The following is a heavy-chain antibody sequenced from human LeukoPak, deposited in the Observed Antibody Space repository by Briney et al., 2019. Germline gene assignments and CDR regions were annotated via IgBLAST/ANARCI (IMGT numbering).Heavy chain of an antibody. CDR3: AREIGPRQLHLWGSAFDY. J-gene: IGHJ4*02. V-gene: IGHV1-18*01. D-gene: IGHD5-18*01. Sequence: FTXXXISWVRQAPGQGLEWMGWISAYNGNTNYAQKLQGRVTMTTDTSTSTAYMELRSLRSDDTAVYYCAREIGPRQLHLWGSAFDYWGQGTLVTVSS. CDR1: FTXXX. CDR2: ISAYNGNT.